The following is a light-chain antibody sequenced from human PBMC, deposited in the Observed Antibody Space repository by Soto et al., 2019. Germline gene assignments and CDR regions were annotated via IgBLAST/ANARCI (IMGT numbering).Light chain of an antibody. J-gene: IGLJ1*01. V-gene: IGLV1-51*02. CDR1: SSDIGNNY. CDR3: GTWDSSLSADV. Sequence: QSVQTQPPSVSAAPGQKVTISCSGSSSDIGNNYVSWYQHLPGTAPKLLIYENNKRPSGIPDRFSGSKSGTSATLGITGLQTGDGADYYCGTWDSSLSADVFGTGTKVTVL. CDR2: ENN.